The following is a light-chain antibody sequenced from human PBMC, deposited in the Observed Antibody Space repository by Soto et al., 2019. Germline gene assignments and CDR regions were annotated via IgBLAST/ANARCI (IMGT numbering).Light chain of an antibody. CDR2: TTS. J-gene: IGLJ2*01. CDR3: LLYDGGAVV. Sequence: QAVVTQEPSLTVSPGGTVTLTGASSTGAVTSGYYPYWFQQKRGQPPRALIYTTSNNPSWTPARFSRSLLGSKAALTLSGVEPDDEPEYYFLLYDGGAVVFGGGTNLIVL. CDR1: TGAVTSGYY. V-gene: IGLV7-43*01.